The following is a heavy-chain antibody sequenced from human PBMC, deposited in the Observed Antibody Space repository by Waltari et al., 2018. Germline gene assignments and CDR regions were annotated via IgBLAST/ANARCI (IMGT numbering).Heavy chain of an antibody. CDR2: IYYSGST. CDR3: ARGPRITIFGVVSPGGYYFDY. V-gene: IGHV4-39*01. J-gene: IGHJ4*02. Sequence: QLQLQESGPGLVKPSETLSLTCTVSGGSISSSSYYWGWIRQPPGKGLGWIGSIYYSGSTYYNPSLKSRVTISVDTSKNQFSLKLSSVTAADTAVYYCARGPRITIFGVVSPGGYYFDYWGQGTLVTVSS. D-gene: IGHD3-3*01. CDR1: GGSISSSSYY.